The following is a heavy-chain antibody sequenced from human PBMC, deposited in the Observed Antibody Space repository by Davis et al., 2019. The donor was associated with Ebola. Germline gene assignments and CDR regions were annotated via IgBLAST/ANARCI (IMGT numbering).Heavy chain of an antibody. Sequence: ASVKVSCKVSGYTLTELSMHWVRQAPGKGLEWMGGFDPEDGETIYAQKFQGRVTMTEDTSTDTAYMELSSLRSEDTAVYYCATALAAAGQGGYWGQGTLVTVSS. CDR2: FDPEDGET. J-gene: IGHJ4*02. CDR3: ATALAAAGQGGY. CDR1: GYTLTELS. V-gene: IGHV1-24*01. D-gene: IGHD6-13*01.